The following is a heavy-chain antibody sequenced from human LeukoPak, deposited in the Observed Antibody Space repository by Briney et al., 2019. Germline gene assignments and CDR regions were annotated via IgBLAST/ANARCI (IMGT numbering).Heavy chain of an antibody. CDR2: ITGSGAST. CDR3: ARGGYSYARENFDY. J-gene: IGHJ4*02. CDR1: AFTFSTNA. V-gene: IGHV3-23*01. Sequence: GGSLRLSCAASAFTFSTNAMSWVRQAPGKGLEWASTITGSGASTYYADSVKGRFTISRDNSKNTMYLQMNSLRAEDTAVYYCARGGYSYARENFDYWGQGTLVTVSS. D-gene: IGHD5-18*01.